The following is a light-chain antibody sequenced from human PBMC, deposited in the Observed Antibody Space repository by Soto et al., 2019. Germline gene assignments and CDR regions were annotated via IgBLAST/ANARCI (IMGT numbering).Light chain of an antibody. CDR3: MQRIHLRT. V-gene: IGKV2D-29*01. CDR2: EVS. CDR1: QSLLHRDGNTY. J-gene: IGKJ1*01. Sequence: EIVMSQTPLWLSVTPGQPASISCKSSQSLLHRDGNTYLDWYLQKPGQHPQLLIYEVSKRFSGVPDRFSGSGAGTDFTLKISRVEAEDVGVYYCMQRIHLRTFGQGTKVEF.